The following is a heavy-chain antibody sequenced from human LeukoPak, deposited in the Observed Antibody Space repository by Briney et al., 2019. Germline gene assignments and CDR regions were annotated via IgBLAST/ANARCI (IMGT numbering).Heavy chain of an antibody. CDR3: ARGYGGNSDLFDY. J-gene: IGHJ4*02. V-gene: IGHV4-61*02. CDR2: IYTSGST. Sequence: SETLSLTCTVSGGSISSGSYYWSWIRQPAGKGLEWIRRIYTSGSTNYNPSLKSRVTISVDTSKNQFSLKLSSVTAADTAVYYCARGYGGNSDLFDYWGQGTLVTVSS. CDR1: GGSISSGSYY. D-gene: IGHD4-23*01.